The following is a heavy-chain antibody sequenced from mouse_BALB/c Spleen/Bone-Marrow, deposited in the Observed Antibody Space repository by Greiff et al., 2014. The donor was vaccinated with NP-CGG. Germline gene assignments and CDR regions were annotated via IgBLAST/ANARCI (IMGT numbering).Heavy chain of an antibody. V-gene: IGHV14-3*02. J-gene: IGHJ3*01. CDR3: ANYYYGSSLFAY. CDR2: IDPANGNT. CDR1: GFNIKDTY. D-gene: IGHD1-1*01. Sequence: EVQLQESGAELVKPGASVKLSCTASGFNIKDTYMHWVKQRPEQGLEWIGRIDPANGNTKYDPKFQGKATITADTSSNTAYLQPSSLTSEDTAVYYCANYYYGSSLFAYWGQGTLATVSA.